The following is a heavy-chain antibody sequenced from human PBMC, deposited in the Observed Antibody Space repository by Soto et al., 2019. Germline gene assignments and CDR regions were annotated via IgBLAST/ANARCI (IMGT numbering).Heavy chain of an antibody. V-gene: IGHV4-31*03. CDR1: GGSISSGGYY. D-gene: IGHD4-17*01. Sequence: QVQLQESGPGLVKPSQTLSLTCTVSGGSISSGGYYWSWIRQHPGKGLEWIGYIYYSGSTYYNPSLKIRVTISVDTSKNQFSLKLSSVTAADTAVYYCARFHFDYGDDVNFDLWGRGTLVTVSS. J-gene: IGHJ2*01. CDR2: IYYSGST. CDR3: ARFHFDYGDDVNFDL.